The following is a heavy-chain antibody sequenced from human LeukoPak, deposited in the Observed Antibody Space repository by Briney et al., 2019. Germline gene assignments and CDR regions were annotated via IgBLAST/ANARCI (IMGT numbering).Heavy chain of an antibody. CDR3: ARGDSSRWLHFDY. CDR1: GGSISSDDYH. J-gene: IGHJ4*02. D-gene: IGHD6-13*01. CDR2: IYTSGST. V-gene: IGHV4-61*02. Sequence: SQTLSLTCTVSGGSISSDDYHWTWLRQPAGKGLEWIGRIYTSGSTNYNPSLKSRVTISVDTSKNQFSLKLSSVTAADTAVYYCARGDSSRWLHFDYWGQGTLVTVSS.